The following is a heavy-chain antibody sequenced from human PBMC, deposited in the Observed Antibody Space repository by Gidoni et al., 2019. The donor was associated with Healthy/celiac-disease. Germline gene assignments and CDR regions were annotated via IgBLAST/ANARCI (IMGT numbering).Heavy chain of an antibody. V-gene: IGHV3-7*01. J-gene: IGHJ4*02. CDR3: ARDRYGDSGYFDY. D-gene: IGHD4-17*01. Sequence: EVQLVESGGGLVQPGGSLRLSCAASGVTFSSYWMSWVRQAPGKGLEWVANIKQDGSEKYYVDSVKGRFTISRDNAKNSLYLQMNSLRAEDTAVYYCARDRYGDSGYFDYWGQGTLVTVSS. CDR2: IKQDGSEK. CDR1: GVTFSSYW.